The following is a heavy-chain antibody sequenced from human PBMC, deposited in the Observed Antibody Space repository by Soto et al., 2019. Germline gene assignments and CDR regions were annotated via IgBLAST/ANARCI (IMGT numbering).Heavy chain of an antibody. V-gene: IGHV1-46*01. D-gene: IGHD1-1*01. CDR3: ARVNSDSNNWVGLDY. Sequence: QVQLVQSGAEVKKPGASVKVSCKASGYTFTHYYMHWVRQAPGQGLEWLGILNPNGGSTDYAQKFQGRVTLTRDTSTSTVFMELSSLRSDDTAMYYCARVNSDSNNWVGLDYWGQGTLVTVSS. J-gene: IGHJ4*02. CDR2: LNPNGGST. CDR1: GYTFTHYY.